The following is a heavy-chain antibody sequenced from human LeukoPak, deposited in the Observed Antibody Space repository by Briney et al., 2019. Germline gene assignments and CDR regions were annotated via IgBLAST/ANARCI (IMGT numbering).Heavy chain of an antibody. J-gene: IGHJ4*02. Sequence: GGSLRLSCAASGFTFSSYAMHWVRQAPGKGLEWGAVISYDGSNKYYADSVKGRFTISRDNSKNTLYLQMNSLRAEDTAVYYCARGGYQLLSPAGYWGQGTLVTVSS. CDR3: ARGGYQLLSPAGY. CDR2: ISYDGSNK. CDR1: GFTFSSYA. V-gene: IGHV3-30*04. D-gene: IGHD2-2*01.